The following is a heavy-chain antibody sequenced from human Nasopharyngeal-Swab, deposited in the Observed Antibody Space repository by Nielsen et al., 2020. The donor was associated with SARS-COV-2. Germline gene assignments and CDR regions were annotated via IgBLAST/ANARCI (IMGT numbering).Heavy chain of an antibody. CDR1: GGSISSGGYY. CDR2: IYYSGST. D-gene: IGHD2-2*01. V-gene: IGHV4-31*03. CDR3: ARWGVVPAADYYYGMDV. J-gene: IGHJ6*02. Sequence: SETLSLTCTVSGGSISSGGYYWSWIRQHPGKGLEWIGCIYYSGSTYYNPSLKSRVTISVDTSKNQFSLKLSSVTAADTAVYYCARWGVVPAADYYYGMDVWGQGTTVTVSS.